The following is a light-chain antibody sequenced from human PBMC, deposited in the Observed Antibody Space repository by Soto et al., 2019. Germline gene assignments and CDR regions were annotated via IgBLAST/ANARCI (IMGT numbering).Light chain of an antibody. CDR2: DVT. CDR1: SSDVGGYNF. CDR3: SSYAGTHIV. Sequence: QSVLTQPPSASGSPGQSATISCTGTSSDVGGYNFVSWYQQHPGKAPKLMIYDVTKRPPGVPDRFSGSKSGNTASLTVSGLQAEDEADYYCSSYAGTHIVFGTGTKVTVL. J-gene: IGLJ1*01. V-gene: IGLV2-8*01.